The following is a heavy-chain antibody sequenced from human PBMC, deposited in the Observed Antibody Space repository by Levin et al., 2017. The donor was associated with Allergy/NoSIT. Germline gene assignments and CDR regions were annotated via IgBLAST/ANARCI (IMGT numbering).Heavy chain of an antibody. Sequence: GGSLRLSCAASGFTFSTYAMSWVRQAPGKGLEWVSAISGSGGSTYYADSVKGRFTISRDNSKNTLYVEMSSLRADDTAVYYCAKSLTNGQADALDIWGQGTMVTVSS. V-gene: IGHV3-23*01. CDR1: GFTFSTYA. D-gene: IGHD2-8*01. J-gene: IGHJ3*02. CDR3: AKSLTNGQADALDI. CDR2: ISGSGGST.